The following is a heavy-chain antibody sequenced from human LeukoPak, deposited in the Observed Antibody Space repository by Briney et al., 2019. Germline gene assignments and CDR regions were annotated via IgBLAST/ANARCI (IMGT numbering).Heavy chain of an antibody. Sequence: SETLSLTCTVSGGSISSGDYYWSWIRQPPGKGVEWIGYIYYSGSTYYNPSLKSRITISVDTAKNQFSLKLSSVTAADTAVYYCARGGIAAADTDYWGQGTLVTVSS. CDR1: GGSISSGDYY. CDR2: IYYSGST. V-gene: IGHV4-30-4*08. CDR3: ARGGIAAADTDY. J-gene: IGHJ4*02. D-gene: IGHD6-13*01.